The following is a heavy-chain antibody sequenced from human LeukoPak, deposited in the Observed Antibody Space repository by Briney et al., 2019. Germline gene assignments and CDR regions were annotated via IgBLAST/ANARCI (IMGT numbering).Heavy chain of an antibody. J-gene: IGHJ4*02. Sequence: GGSLRLSCAASGFTFSSYAMHWVRQAPGKGLEWVAVISYDGSNKYYADSVKGRFTISRDNSKNTLYLQMNSLRAEDTAVYYCARVYFTGLEHTGPDYWGQGTLVTVSS. D-gene: IGHD1/OR15-1a*01. CDR2: ISYDGSNK. V-gene: IGHV3-30-3*01. CDR1: GFTFSSYA. CDR3: ARVYFTGLEHTGPDY.